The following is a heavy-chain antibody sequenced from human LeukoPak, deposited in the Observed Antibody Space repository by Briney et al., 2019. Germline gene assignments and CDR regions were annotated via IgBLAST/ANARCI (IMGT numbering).Heavy chain of an antibody. CDR2: ISGSGSST. D-gene: IGHD1-26*01. V-gene: IGHV3-23*01. J-gene: IGHJ4*02. CDR1: GFTFGSYA. CDR3: AKVSGSYYGDY. Sequence: GGSLRLSCAASGFTFGSYAMSWVRQAPGKGLEWVSGISGSGSSTYNADSVKGRFTISRDNSKDTLHLQMNSLRAEDTAVYYCAKVSGSYYGDYWGQGTLVTVSS.